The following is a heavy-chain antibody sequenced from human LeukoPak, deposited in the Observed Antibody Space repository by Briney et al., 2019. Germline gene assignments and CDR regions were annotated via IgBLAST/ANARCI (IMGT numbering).Heavy chain of an antibody. CDR2: VDHTGST. J-gene: IGHJ6*03. CDR3: ARGRVSSSTWYSTYYNYFYMDV. CDR1: DDSITMYY. Sequence: SETLSLTCSVSDDSITMYYWTWIRQPPGKGLEWIGYVDHTGSTNFNPSLNGRVSISRDTTKNLFSLRLRSVTAADTAVYFCARGRVSSSTWYSTYYNYFYMDVWGKGTTVTVSS. D-gene: IGHD1-1*01. V-gene: IGHV4-59*01.